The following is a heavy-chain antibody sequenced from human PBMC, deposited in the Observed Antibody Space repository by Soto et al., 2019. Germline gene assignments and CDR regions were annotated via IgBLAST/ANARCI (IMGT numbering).Heavy chain of an antibody. CDR1: GYTFTSYY. J-gene: IGHJ6*02. CDR2: INPSGGST. V-gene: IGHV1-46*01. D-gene: IGHD3-22*01. Sequence: QVQLVQSGAEVKKPGASVKVSCKASGYTFTSYYMHWVRQAPGQGLEWMGIINPSGGSTSYAQKFQGRVTMTRDTSTSTVYMELSSLSSEDTAVYYCAREIVVVITGVDYYYGMDVWGQGTTVTVSS. CDR3: AREIVVVITGVDYYYGMDV.